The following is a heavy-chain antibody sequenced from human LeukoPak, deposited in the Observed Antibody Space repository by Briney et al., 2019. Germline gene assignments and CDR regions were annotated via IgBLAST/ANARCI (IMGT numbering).Heavy chain of an antibody. CDR3: ARAYYGDPFDY. V-gene: IGHV4-34*01. CDR1: GGSISSYY. J-gene: IGHJ4*02. Sequence: SETLSLTCTVSGGSISSYYWSWIRQPPGKGLEWIGEINHSGSTNYNPSLKSRVTISVDTSKNQFSLKLSSVTAADTAVYYCARAYYGDPFDYWGQGTLVTVSS. D-gene: IGHD4-17*01. CDR2: INHSGST.